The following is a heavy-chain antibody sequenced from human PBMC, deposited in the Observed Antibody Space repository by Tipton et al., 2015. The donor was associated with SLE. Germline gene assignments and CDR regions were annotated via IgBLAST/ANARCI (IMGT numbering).Heavy chain of an antibody. J-gene: IGHJ4*02. V-gene: IGHV1-69*13. CDR1: GYTFTGYY. D-gene: IGHD6-13*01. CDR2: IIPMFDTA. CDR3: ARGGIAAAGIDY. Sequence: QLVQSGAEVKKPGASVKVSCKASGYTFTGYYMHWVRQAPGQGLEWMGGIIPMFDTANYAQKFRGRVTITADQSTTTAYMELSSLTSEDTAVYYCARGGIAAAGIDYWGQGTLVAVSS.